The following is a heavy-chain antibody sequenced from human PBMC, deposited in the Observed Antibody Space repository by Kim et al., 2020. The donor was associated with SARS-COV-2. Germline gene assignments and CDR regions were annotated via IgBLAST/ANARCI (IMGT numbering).Heavy chain of an antibody. Sequence: GGSLRLSCAASGFTFDDYGMSWVRQAPGKGLEWVSGINWNGGSTGYADSVKGRFTISRDNAKNSLYLQMNSLRAEDTALYHCARDRPGGSYYERYYYGMDVWGQGTTVTVSS. CDR2: INWNGGST. J-gene: IGHJ6*02. CDR3: ARDRPGGSYYERYYYGMDV. D-gene: IGHD1-26*01. CDR1: GFTFDDYG. V-gene: IGHV3-20*01.